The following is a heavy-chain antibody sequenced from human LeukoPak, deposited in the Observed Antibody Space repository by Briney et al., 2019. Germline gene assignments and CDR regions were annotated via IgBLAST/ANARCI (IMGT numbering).Heavy chain of an antibody. CDR2: IYPGDSDT. V-gene: IGHV5-51*01. J-gene: IGHJ3*02. Sequence: GESLKIARQGSGYSFTSYWIGWVRQMPGKGLEWMGIIYPGDSDTRYSPSFQGQVTISADKSISTAYLQWSSLKASGTAMYYCASTTYYYDSSGYWGAFDIWGQGTMVTVSS. D-gene: IGHD3-22*01. CDR3: ASTTYYYDSSGYWGAFDI. CDR1: GYSFTSYW.